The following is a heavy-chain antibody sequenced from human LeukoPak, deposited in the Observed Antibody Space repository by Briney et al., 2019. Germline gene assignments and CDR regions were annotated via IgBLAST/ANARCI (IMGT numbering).Heavy chain of an antibody. CDR2: IYRDGDT. CDR3: ARELPLAYGHHDAFDV. V-gene: IGHV3-53*01. Sequence: GGSLRLSCAASGFTFSSYAMSWVRQAPGKGLEWVSVIYRDGDTYYADSVKGRFTISRDISRNTVYLQMNRLGAEDTAVYYCARELPLAYGHHDAFDVWGQGTMVTVSS. D-gene: IGHD3-16*01. J-gene: IGHJ3*01. CDR1: GFTFSSYA.